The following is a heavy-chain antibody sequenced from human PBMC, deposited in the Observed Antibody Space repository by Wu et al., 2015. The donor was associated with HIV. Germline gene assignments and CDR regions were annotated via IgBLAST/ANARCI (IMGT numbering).Heavy chain of an antibody. CDR3: ARDGEGGWELPPEYYYYMDV. V-gene: IGHV1-2*02. J-gene: IGHJ6*03. Sequence: QVQLVQSGAEVKKPGASVKVSCKASGYTFTGYYMHWVRQAPGQGLEWMGWINPNSGGTNYAQKFQGRVTMTRDTSISTAYMELSRLRSDDTAVYYCARDGEGGWELPPEYYYYMDVWGKGTTVTVSS. CDR2: INPNSGGT. D-gene: IGHD1-26*01. CDR1: GYTFTGYY.